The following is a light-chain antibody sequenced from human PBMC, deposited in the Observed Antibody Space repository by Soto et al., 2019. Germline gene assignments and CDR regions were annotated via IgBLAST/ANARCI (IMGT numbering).Light chain of an antibody. J-gene: IGKJ4*02. CDR3: QRYESFPLT. Sequence: DIQMTQSPSTLSASVGDRVAITCRASRNIHNLLAWYQQKPGKAPKLLIYKASSLESGVPSRFSGSGSGTEFALTISSLQPDDVSTYYCQRYESFPLTFGGGTKVEIK. CDR2: KAS. CDR1: RNIHNL. V-gene: IGKV1-5*03.